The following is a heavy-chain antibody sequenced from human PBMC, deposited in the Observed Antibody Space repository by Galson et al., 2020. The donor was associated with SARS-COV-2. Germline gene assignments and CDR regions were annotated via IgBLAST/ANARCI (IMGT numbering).Heavy chain of an antibody. CDR2: IYYSGST. J-gene: IGHJ2*01. CDR3: ARVPEYYYDSSGEKIDWYFDL. V-gene: IGHV4-59*01. CDR1: GGSISSYY. Sequence: SETLSLTCTVSGGSISSYYWSWIRQPPGKGLEWIGYIYYSGSTNYNPSLKSRVTISVDTSKNQFSLKLSSVTAADTAVYYCARVPEYYYDSSGEKIDWYFDLWGRGTLVTVSS. D-gene: IGHD3-22*01.